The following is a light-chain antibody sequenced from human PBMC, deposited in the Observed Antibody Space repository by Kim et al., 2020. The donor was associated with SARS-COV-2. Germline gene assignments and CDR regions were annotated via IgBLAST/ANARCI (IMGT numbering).Light chain of an antibody. CDR2: EVN. Sequence: QSALTQPPSASGSPGQSVTISCTGTSSDVGGYNYVSWYQQHPGKAPKLMIYEVNKRPSGVPDRFSGSKSGNTASLIVSGIQAEDEADYYCSSYAGSNNLVFGGGTQLTVL. CDR1: SSDVGGYNY. CDR3: SSYAGSNNLV. J-gene: IGLJ2*01. V-gene: IGLV2-8*01.